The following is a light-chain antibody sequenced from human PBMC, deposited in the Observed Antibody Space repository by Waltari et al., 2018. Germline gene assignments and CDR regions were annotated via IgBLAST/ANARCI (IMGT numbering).Light chain of an antibody. V-gene: IGKV2-30*01. CDR3: MQATHWPLT. CDR1: QSLVYSNGNTY. Sequence: DVVMPPSPLSLHVPLGQPASISCRSSQSLVYSNGNTYLIWFHQRPGQSPRRLIYRVSNRDSGVPDRFSGSGSGTDFTLKISGVEAEDAGVYYCMQATHWPLTFGQGTKVEIQ. CDR2: RVS. J-gene: IGKJ1*01.